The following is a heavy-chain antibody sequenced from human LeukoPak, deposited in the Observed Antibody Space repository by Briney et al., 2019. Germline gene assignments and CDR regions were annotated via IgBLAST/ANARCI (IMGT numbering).Heavy chain of an antibody. CDR2: IIPIFGTA. Sequence: SVKVSCKASGGTFSSYAISWVRQAPGQGLEWMGGIIPIFGTANYAQTFQGRVTITADESTSTAYMELSSLRSEDTAVYYCARGRDSSSSFDYWGQGTLVTVSS. V-gene: IGHV1-69*13. D-gene: IGHD6-6*01. CDR3: ARGRDSSSSFDY. CDR1: GGTFSSYA. J-gene: IGHJ4*02.